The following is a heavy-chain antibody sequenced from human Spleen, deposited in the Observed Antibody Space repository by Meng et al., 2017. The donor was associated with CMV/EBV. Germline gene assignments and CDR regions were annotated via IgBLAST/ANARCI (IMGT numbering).Heavy chain of an antibody. Sequence: FSSNWIAWVGQRPGRGLEWMRIIFPDDSDVRYSPSFQGQVTISADKSLNTAYLQWRSLKASDTATYYCAKHGGYCDGAKCYSAEYLQHWGQGTLVTVSS. CDR3: AKHGGYCDGAKCYSAEYLQH. J-gene: IGHJ1*01. D-gene: IGHD2-15*01. CDR1: FSSNW. V-gene: IGHV5-51*01. CDR2: IFPDDSDV.